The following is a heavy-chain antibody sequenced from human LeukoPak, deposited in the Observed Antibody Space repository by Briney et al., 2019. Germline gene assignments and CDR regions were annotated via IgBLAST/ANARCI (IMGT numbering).Heavy chain of an antibody. J-gene: IGHJ4*02. CDR2: INHSGST. V-gene: IGHV4-34*01. D-gene: IGHD3/OR15-3a*01. Sequence: SETLSLTCAVYGGSFSGYYWSWIRQPPGKGLEWIGEINHSGSTNYNPSLKSRVTISVDTSKNQFSLKLSSVTAADTAVYYCARGRGTHWGQGTLVTVSS. CDR3: ARGRGTH. CDR1: GGSFSGYY.